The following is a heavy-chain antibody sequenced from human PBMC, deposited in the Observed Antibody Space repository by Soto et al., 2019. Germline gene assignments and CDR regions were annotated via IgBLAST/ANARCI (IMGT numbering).Heavy chain of an antibody. J-gene: IGHJ4*02. CDR2: ISSSSSTI. D-gene: IGHD6-6*01. CDR1: GFTFSSYS. Sequence: HPGGSLRLSCAASGFTFSSYSMNWVRQAPGKGLEWVSYISSSSSTIYYADSVKGRFTISRDNAKNSLYLQMNSLRDEDTAVYYCARIGPLRGRIAARPAYYFDYWGQGTLVTVSS. V-gene: IGHV3-48*02. CDR3: ARIGPLRGRIAARPAYYFDY.